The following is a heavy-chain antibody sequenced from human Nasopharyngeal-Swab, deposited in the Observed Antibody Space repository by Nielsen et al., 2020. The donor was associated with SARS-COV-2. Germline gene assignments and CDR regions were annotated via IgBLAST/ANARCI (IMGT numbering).Heavy chain of an antibody. CDR3: ARDSVDTAMVRNYYGMDV. Sequence: ASVKVSCKASGYTFTSYGISWVRQAPGQGLEWMGWISAYNGNTNYAQKLQGRVTMTTDTSTSTAYMELRSLRSDDTAVYYCARDSVDTAMVRNYYGMDVWGQGTTVTVSS. J-gene: IGHJ6*02. V-gene: IGHV1-18*01. CDR2: ISAYNGNT. D-gene: IGHD5-18*01. CDR1: GYTFTSYG.